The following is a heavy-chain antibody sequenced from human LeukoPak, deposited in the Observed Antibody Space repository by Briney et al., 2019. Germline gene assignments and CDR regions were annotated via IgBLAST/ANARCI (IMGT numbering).Heavy chain of an antibody. J-gene: IGHJ5*02. D-gene: IGHD3-9*01. CDR2: IYHSGST. Sequence: SETLSLTCTVSGGSISSYYWSWIRQPPGKGLEWIGEIYHSGSTNHNPSLKSRVTISVDKSKNQFSLKLSSVTAADTAVYYCARDDRGYDIHNWFDPWGQGTLVTVSS. CDR1: GGSISSYY. V-gene: IGHV4-59*12. CDR3: ARDDRGYDIHNWFDP.